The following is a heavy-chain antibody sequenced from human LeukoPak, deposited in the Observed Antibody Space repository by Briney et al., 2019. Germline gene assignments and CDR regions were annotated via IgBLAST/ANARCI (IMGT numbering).Heavy chain of an antibody. J-gene: IGHJ4*02. Sequence: ASVKVSCKASGYTFSSYDINWVRQATGQGLEWMGWMNPNSGNTDYAQKFQGRVTMTRNTSISTAYMELSSLRSEDTAVYYCARGQDSSGWLYWGQGTLVTVSS. D-gene: IGHD6-19*01. CDR3: ARGQDSSGWLY. CDR2: MNPNSGNT. CDR1: GYTFSSYD. V-gene: IGHV1-8*01.